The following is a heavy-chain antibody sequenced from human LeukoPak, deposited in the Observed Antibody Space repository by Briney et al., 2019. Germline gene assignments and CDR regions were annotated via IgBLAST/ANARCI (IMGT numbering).Heavy chain of an antibody. CDR2: ISGSGGST. CDR3: ARKMGDAFDI. D-gene: IGHD1-26*01. J-gene: IGHJ3*02. CDR1: GFTFSSYA. V-gene: IGHV3-23*01. Sequence: GGSLRLSCAASGFTFSSYAMTWVRQAPGKGLEWVSGISGSGGSTYYGDSVKGRFTISRDNSKNTPYLEMNSLRAEDTAVYYCARKMGDAFDIWGQGTMVTVSS.